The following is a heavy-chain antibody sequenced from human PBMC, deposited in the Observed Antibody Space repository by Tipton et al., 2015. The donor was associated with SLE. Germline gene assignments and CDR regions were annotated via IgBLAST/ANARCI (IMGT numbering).Heavy chain of an antibody. CDR3: ARDSGVYYPFFDY. D-gene: IGHD3-3*01. CDR1: GFTFSDYY. CDR2: ISSSGSTI. V-gene: IGHV3-11*04. Sequence: GSLRLSCAASGFTFSDYYMSWIRQAPGKGLEWVSYISSSGSTIYYANSVKGRFTISRDNARNSLYMQMTSLSAEDMDVYFCARDSGVYYPFFDYWGQEPLFTFS. J-gene: IGHJ4*02.